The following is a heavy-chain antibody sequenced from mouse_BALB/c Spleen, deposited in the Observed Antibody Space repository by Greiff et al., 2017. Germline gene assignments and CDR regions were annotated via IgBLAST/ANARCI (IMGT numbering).Heavy chain of an antibody. CDR2: ISSGSSTI. CDR1: GFTFSSFG. J-gene: IGHJ4*01. D-gene: IGHD2-4*01. V-gene: IGHV5-17*02. CDR3: ARRGITNYAMDY. Sequence: VQLKESGGGLVQPGGSRKLSCAASGFTFSSFGMHWVRQAPEKGLEWVAYISSGSSTIYYADTVKGRFTISRDNPKNTLFLQMTSLRSEDTAMYYCARRGITNYAMDYWGQGTSVTVSS.